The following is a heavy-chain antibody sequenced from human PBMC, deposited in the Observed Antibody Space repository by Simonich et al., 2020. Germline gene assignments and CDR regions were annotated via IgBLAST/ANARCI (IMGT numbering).Heavy chain of an antibody. CDR1: GYTFTSYG. J-gene: IGHJ4*02. CDR2: SSAYNSNT. CDR3: ARDQGGRAAAATDY. D-gene: IGHD6-13*01. Sequence: QVQLVQSGAEVKKPGASVKVSCKASGYTFTSYGISWVRQAPGQGLGWMGWSSAYNSNTNKAQKLKGRVTTTTDTSTSTAYMELRSLRSDDTAVYYWARDQGGRAAAATDYWGQGTLVTVSS. V-gene: IGHV1-18*01.